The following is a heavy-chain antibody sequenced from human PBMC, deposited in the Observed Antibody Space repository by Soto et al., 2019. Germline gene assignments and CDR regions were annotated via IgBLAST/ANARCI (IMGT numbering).Heavy chain of an antibody. CDR1: GFTFSTYW. J-gene: IGHJ4*02. CDR2: IDQEGTEA. D-gene: IGHD2-15*01. V-gene: IGHV3-7*01. CDR3: ARDRGMVITTTGCFDY. Sequence: EVQLVESGGGLVQPGGSLRLSCAASGFTFSTYWMSWVRQAPGKGLEWVANIDQEGTEAYYVDSVKGRFTVSRDNAKNSLYLQMNSLRAEDTAVYYCARDRGMVITTTGCFDYWGQGTLVTVSS.